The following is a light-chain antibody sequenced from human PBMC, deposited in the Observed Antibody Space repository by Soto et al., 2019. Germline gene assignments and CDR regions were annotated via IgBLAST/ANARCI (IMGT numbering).Light chain of an antibody. CDR3: QQYGSSGT. V-gene: IGKV3-20*01. J-gene: IGKJ1*01. Sequence: EIVLTQSPATLSLSPGERATLSCGASQSVSSYLAWYQQKPGQAPRLLIYGESSRATGIPDRFSGSGSGTDFTLTISRLEPEDFAVYYCQQYGSSGTFGQGTKVDIK. CDR1: QSVSSY. CDR2: GES.